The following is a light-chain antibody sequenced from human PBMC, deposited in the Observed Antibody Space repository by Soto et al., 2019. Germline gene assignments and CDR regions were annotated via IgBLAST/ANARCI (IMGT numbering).Light chain of an antibody. Sequence: IQLTQSPSSLSASVGDRVTITCRASQAISSYLAWYQQKPGRAPNLLIYGASTLQSGVSSRISGSGSGTDSTLTISSLQPEDFATYYCHQLNSYPRTFGQGTKVEIK. J-gene: IGKJ1*01. CDR3: HQLNSYPRT. CDR1: QAISSY. CDR2: GAS. V-gene: IGKV1-9*01.